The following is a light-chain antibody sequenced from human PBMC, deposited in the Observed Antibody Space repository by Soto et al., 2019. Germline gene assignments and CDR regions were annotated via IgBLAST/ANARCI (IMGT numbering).Light chain of an antibody. J-gene: IGKJ3*01. Sequence: EIVLSQSPATLSLSPGERATLSCRASQSLPRTYLAWYQHTPGQAPRLLIYATSSRASGIPERFSGSGSGTDFTLTINGVEPGDRAVYYCQKYGGSPLVTFGPGTKVDIK. CDR2: ATS. V-gene: IGKV3-20*01. CDR1: QSLPRTY. CDR3: QKYGGSPLVT.